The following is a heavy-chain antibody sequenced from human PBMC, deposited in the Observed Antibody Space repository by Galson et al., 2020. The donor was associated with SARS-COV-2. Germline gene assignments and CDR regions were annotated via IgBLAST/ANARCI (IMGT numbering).Heavy chain of an antibody. J-gene: IGHJ3*02. CDR3: ARDQGRGYGDYRFGAFDI. D-gene: IGHD4-17*01. CDR2: IHYSSNH. V-gene: IGHV4-31*11. CDR1: GGSINSGGYY. Sequence: SETLSLTCAVSGGSINSGGYYWSWLRQHPGKGLEWNGYIHYSSNHYYNASLKSRITMSVDTSKNQFSLKLRSVTAADTAVYYCARDQGRGYGDYRFGAFDIWGQGTLVTVSS.